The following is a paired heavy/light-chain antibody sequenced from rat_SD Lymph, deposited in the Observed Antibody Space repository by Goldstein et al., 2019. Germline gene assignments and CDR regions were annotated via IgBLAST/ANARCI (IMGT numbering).Heavy chain of an antibody. J-gene: IGHJ2*01. V-gene: IGHV8S18*01. CDR1: GFSLSTSGMV. D-gene: IGHD4-3*01. CDR3: ARSRADSGGYYFDY. Sequence: QVTLKESGPGMLQPSKTLSLTCSFSGFSLSTSGMVVSWIRQPSGKSLEWLAAIDWDGDKYYNPSLKSRLTVSKDTSNTQVFLKITSVDIADTATYYCARSRADSGGYYFDYWGQGVMVTVSS. CDR2: IDWDGDK.
Light chain of an antibody. CDR2: DTS. Sequence: EIVLTQSPTTMAASPGEKVTLTCRASSSVSYMHWYQQKSGASPKLWIYDTSNRASGVPNCFSGSGSGTSYSLTISSMETEDAATYYCQQWSSNPPTFGAGTKLELK. CDR3: QQWSSNPPT. J-gene: IGKJ2-1*01. CDR1: SSVSY. V-gene: IGKV4S2*01.